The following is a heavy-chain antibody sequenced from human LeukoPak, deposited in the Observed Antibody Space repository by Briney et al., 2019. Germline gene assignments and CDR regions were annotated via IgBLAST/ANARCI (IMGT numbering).Heavy chain of an antibody. CDR1: GFTFSDYY. CDR3: ARVIKRGYRNWDAFDI. CDR2: ISSSGSTI. V-gene: IGHV3-11*04. J-gene: IGHJ3*02. D-gene: IGHD5-12*01. Sequence: GGSLRLSCAASGFTFSDYYMSWIRQAPGKGLGWVSYISSSGSTIYYADSVKGRFTISRDNAKNSLYLQMNSLRAEDTAVYYCARVIKRGYRNWDAFDIWGQGTMVTVSS.